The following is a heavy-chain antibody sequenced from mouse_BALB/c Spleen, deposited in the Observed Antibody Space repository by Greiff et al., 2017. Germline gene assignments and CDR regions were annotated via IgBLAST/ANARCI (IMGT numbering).Heavy chain of an antibody. J-gene: IGHJ2*01. V-gene: IGHV3-6*02. CDR2: ISYDGSN. D-gene: IGHD2-14*01. Sequence: EVKLMESGPGLVKPSQSLSLTCSVTGYSITSGYYWNWIRQFPGNKLEWMGNISYDGSNNYNPSLKNRIIITRDTSKNQFFLKLNSVTTEDTATYYCAREAEYRYEGFDYWGQGTTLTVSS. CDR1: GYSITSGYY. CDR3: AREAEYRYEGFDY.